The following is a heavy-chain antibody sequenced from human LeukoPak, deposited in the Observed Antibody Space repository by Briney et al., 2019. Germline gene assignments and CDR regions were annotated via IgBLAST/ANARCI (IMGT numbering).Heavy chain of an antibody. J-gene: IGHJ4*02. D-gene: IGHD3-10*01. Sequence: PGGSLRLSCAASGFTFSSYAISWVRQAPGKGLEWVSAISNSGSFTYFADAVKGRFTISRDNSKNTLFLQVNSLRVDDTAVYYCARMVRGVINPCDHWGQGTLVTVSS. V-gene: IGHV3-23*01. CDR2: ISNSGSFT. CDR1: GFTFSSYA. CDR3: ARMVRGVINPCDH.